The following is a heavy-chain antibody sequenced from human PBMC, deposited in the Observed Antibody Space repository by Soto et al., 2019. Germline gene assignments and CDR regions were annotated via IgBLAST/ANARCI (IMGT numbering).Heavy chain of an antibody. Sequence: GGSLRLSCAASGFTFSSYGMHWVRQAPGKGLEWVALISYDGSNKYYADSVKGRFTISRDNSKKTLYMQLNSLRAEDTAVYYCAKDHSVRGLGPDYWGQGTLVTVSS. CDR1: GFTFSSYG. CDR2: ISYDGSNK. CDR3: AKDHSVRGLGPDY. D-gene: IGHD3-10*01. J-gene: IGHJ4*02. V-gene: IGHV3-30*18.